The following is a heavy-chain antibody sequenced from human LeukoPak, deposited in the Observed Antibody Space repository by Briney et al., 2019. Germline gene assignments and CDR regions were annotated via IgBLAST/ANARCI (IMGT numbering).Heavy chain of an antibody. CDR2: ISSSSNTI. Sequence: GGSLRLSCAASGFTFRSHSMTWVRQAPGKGLERVSYISSSSNTIYYADSVKGRFTISRDNAKNSLYLQMNSLRAEDTAVYYCASSNPYSGYDSTNNYWGQGTLVTVSS. V-gene: IGHV3-48*01. CDR1: GFTFRSHS. D-gene: IGHD5-12*01. CDR3: ASSNPYSGYDSTNNY. J-gene: IGHJ4*02.